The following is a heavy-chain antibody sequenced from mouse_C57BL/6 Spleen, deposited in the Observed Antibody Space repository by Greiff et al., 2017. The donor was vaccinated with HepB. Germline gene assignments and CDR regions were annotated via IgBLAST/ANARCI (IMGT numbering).Heavy chain of an antibody. CDR3: ARWEIDTTVLDY. D-gene: IGHD1-1*01. V-gene: IGHV1-69*01. CDR2: IDPSDSYT. CDR1: GYTFTSYW. J-gene: IGHJ2*01. Sequence: QVQLQQPGAELVMPGASVKLSCKASGYTFTSYWMHWVKQRPGQGLEWIGEIDPSDSYTNYNQKFKGKSTLTVDKSSSTAYMQLSSLTSEDSAVYYCARWEIDTTVLDYWGQGSTLTVSS.